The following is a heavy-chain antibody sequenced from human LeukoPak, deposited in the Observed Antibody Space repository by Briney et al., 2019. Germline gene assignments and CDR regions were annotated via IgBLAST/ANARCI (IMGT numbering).Heavy chain of an antibody. J-gene: IGHJ4*02. V-gene: IGHV3-33*06. CDR3: AKASYVGASYFDY. CDR2: IWYDGSNK. D-gene: IGHD1-26*01. Sequence: GGSLRLSCAASGFNFCNYGMHWVRQAPGKGLEWVAVIWYDGSNKYYADSVKGRFTISRDNSKNTLYLQMNSLRAEDTAVYYCAKASYVGASYFDYWGQGTLVTVSS. CDR1: GFNFCNYG.